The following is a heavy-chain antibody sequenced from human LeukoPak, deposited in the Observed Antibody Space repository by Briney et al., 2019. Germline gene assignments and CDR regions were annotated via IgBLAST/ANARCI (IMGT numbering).Heavy chain of an antibody. Sequence: ASVKVSCKASGYTFTSYYMHWVRQAPGQGLEWMGIINPSGGSTSYAQKFQGRVTMTRDMSTSTVYVELSSLRSEDTAVYYCARAGWELNFDYWGQGTLVTVSS. CDR1: GYTFTSYY. CDR3: ARAGWELNFDY. J-gene: IGHJ4*02. CDR2: INPSGGST. V-gene: IGHV1-46*01. D-gene: IGHD1-26*01.